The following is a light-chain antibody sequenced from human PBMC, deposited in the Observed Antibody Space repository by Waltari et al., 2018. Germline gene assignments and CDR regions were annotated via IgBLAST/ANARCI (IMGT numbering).Light chain of an antibody. V-gene: IGLV1-40*01. CDR1: RSNIGTGYA. Sequence: QSVLPQPPSVSGAPGQRVTIACPGSRSNIGTGYAVHWYTHIPGKAPKLLIFRDNRRPSGVPDRFSASKSGTSASLAITGLQAEDEGDYYCQSYDGSLIAVVFGGGTKLTVL. CDR2: RDN. CDR3: QSYDGSLIAVV. J-gene: IGLJ2*01.